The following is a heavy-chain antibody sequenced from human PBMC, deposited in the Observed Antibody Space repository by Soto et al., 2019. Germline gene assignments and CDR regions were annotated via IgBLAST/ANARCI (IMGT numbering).Heavy chain of an antibody. CDR2: INPNSGGT. Sequence: QVQLVQSGAEVKKPGASVKVSCKASGYTFTGYYMHWVRQAPGQGLEWMGWINPNSGGTNYAQKFQGCVTMTRDTSISTAYMELSRLRSDDTAVYYCARGSVVVVAAATYGYFDYWGQGTLVTVSS. J-gene: IGHJ4*02. CDR3: ARGSVVVVAAATYGYFDY. D-gene: IGHD2-15*01. CDR1: GYTFTGYY. V-gene: IGHV1-2*04.